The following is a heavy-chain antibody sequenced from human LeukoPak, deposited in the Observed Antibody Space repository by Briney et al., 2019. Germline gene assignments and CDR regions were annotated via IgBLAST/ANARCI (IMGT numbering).Heavy chain of an antibody. CDR2: INSDGGIT. CDR3: ARDRGDYYHDY. D-gene: IGHD4-17*01. V-gene: IGHV3-74*01. CDR1: GFTFSSYW. Sequence: GGSLRLSCAASGFTFSSYWIRWVRQAPGTGLVWVSRINSDGGITDYADSVKGRFTISRDNAKNTLYLQMNSLRAEDTAVYYCARDRGDYYHDYWGQGTLVTVSS. J-gene: IGHJ4*02.